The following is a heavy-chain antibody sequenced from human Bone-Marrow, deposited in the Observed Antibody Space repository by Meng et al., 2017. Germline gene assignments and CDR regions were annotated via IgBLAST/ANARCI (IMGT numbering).Heavy chain of an antibody. V-gene: IGHV4-59*01. CDR3: ARSIATRPYVFDY. J-gene: IGHJ4*02. Sequence: QVHLQEPGPGPVKPSETLSLPFTVSVGASYSYIWSWIRQPPGKGPKWIGYISYSGSTNNNPSRKSRITISVDTSKNQFSLKLSSVTAADTAVYYCARSIATRPYVFDYWGQGTLVTVSS. CDR1: VGASYSYI. D-gene: IGHD6-6*01. CDR2: ISYSGST.